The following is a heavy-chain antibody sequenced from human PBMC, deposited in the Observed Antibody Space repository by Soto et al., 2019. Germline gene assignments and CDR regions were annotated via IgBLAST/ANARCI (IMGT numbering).Heavy chain of an antibody. V-gene: IGHV4-59*08. CDR1: GGAISSYY. CDR3: ARHLLGFCGGGRCYDRVEVLDV. CDR2: ISYSGNT. J-gene: IGHJ3*01. Sequence: SETLSLTCTVSGGAISSYYWSWIRQPPGKGLEWIGYISYSGNTNYNPSLKSRVTISVDTSKKQFSLKLTSVTAAETAVYFCARHLLGFCGGGRCYDRVEVLDVWGKGTLVTVSS. D-gene: IGHD2-15*01.